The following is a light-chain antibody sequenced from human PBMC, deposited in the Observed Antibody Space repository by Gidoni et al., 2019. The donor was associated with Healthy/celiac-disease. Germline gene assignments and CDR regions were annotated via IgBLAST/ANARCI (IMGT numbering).Light chain of an antibody. CDR1: QSVSSN. CDR2: GAS. Sequence: EIVMTQSPATLSVSPWERATLSCRASQSVSSNLAWYQQKPGQAPRLLIYGASTRATGIPARFSGSGSGTEFTLTISSLQSEDFAVYYCQQYNNWPYTFGQXTKLEIK. CDR3: QQYNNWPYT. V-gene: IGKV3-15*01. J-gene: IGKJ2*01.